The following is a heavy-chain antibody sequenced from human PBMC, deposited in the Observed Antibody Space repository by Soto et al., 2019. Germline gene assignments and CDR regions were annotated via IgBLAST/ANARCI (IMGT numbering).Heavy chain of an antibody. Sequence: PGGSLRLSCAASGFTFSSYAMNWVRQAPGKGLEWVSGFSGSGGSTYYADSVKGRFTISRDNSKNTLYLQMNSLRAEDMAVYYCAKSKGSSCYAAMDVWGRGTTVTVSS. D-gene: IGHD6-13*01. CDR2: FSGSGGST. J-gene: IGHJ6*02. CDR1: GFTFSSYA. CDR3: AKSKGSSCYAAMDV. V-gene: IGHV3-23*01.